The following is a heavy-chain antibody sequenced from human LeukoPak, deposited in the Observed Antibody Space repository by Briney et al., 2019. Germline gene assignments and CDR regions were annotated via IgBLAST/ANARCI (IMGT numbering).Heavy chain of an antibody. CDR1: DYTFTSYG. V-gene: IGHV1-18*01. Sequence: GASVKVSCKASDYTFTSYGISWVRQAPGQGLEWMGWISAYNGNTNYAQKLQGRVTMTTDTSTSTAYMELRSLRSDDTAVYYCARVMDYGDYGQDSPQAYYYYYMDVWGKGTTVTISS. D-gene: IGHD4-17*01. CDR2: ISAYNGNT. J-gene: IGHJ6*03. CDR3: ARVMDYGDYGQDSPQAYYYYYMDV.